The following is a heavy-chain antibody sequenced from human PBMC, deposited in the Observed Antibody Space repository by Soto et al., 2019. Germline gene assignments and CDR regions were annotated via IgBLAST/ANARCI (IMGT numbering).Heavy chain of an antibody. CDR3: ARDISGNYSVAY. CDR1: GFTFSSHV. J-gene: IGHJ4*02. V-gene: IGHV3-30-3*01. Sequence: QVQLVESGGGVVQPGRSLRLSCAASGFTFSSHVMHWVRQAPGKGLEWVAVTSYDGGSKYYADSVKGRFTISRDNPKNTLYLKMDSLRGEDTAVYYCARDISGNYSVAYWGQGTLVTVSS. CDR2: TSYDGGSK. D-gene: IGHD4-4*01.